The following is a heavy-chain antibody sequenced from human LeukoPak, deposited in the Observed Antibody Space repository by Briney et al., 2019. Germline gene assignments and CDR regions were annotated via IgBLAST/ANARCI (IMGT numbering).Heavy chain of an antibody. J-gene: IGHJ4*02. CDR3: AKDSPGLTH. Sequence: GGSLRLSCAASGFTFSDYYMSWIRQAPGKGLDWVSYISGTSSYTNYADSVKGRFTISRDNAKNPLYLQMNSLRAEDTAVYYCAKDSPGLTHWGQGTLVTVSS. V-gene: IGHV3-11*06. CDR1: GFTFSDYY. D-gene: IGHD3-10*01. CDR2: ISGTSSYT.